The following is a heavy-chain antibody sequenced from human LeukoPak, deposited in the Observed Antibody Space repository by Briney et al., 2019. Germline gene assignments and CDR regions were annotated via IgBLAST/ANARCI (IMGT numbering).Heavy chain of an antibody. CDR1: GFTVSNNY. CDR2: INRDGPT. Sequence: QSGGSLRLSCAASGFTVSNNYMSWVRQAPGKGLEWVSTINRDGPTFYADSVKGRFTIPRDNSRNTLYLQMNSLRAGDTAVYYCGRGGYDMYDWGQGTTVSVSS. V-gene: IGHV3-66*01. CDR3: GRGGYDMYD. J-gene: IGHJ6*02. D-gene: IGHD2-2*01.